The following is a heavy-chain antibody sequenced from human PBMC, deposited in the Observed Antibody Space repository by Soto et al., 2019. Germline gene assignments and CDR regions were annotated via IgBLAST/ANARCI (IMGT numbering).Heavy chain of an antibody. V-gene: IGHV3-30-3*01. Sequence: VQLVESGGGVVQPGRSLRLSCAASGFTFSSYAMHWVRQAPGKGLEWVAVISYDGSNKYYADSVKGRFTISRDNSKNTLYLQMNSLRAEDTAVYYCARGGDEYSSSSTHDYWGQGTLVTVSS. CDR2: ISYDGSNK. J-gene: IGHJ4*02. D-gene: IGHD6-6*01. CDR3: ARGGDEYSSSSTHDY. CDR1: GFTFSSYA.